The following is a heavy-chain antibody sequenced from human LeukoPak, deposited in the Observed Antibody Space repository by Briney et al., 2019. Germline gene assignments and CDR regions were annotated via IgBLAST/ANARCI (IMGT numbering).Heavy chain of an antibody. CDR1: GFTFSDYY. CDR3: ARSGYDILTGYYNY. CDR2: ISSSSSYT. V-gene: IGHV3-11*06. J-gene: IGHJ4*02. Sequence: GGSLRLFCAASGFTFSDYYMSWSRQAPGKGLEWVSYISSSSSYTNYADSVKGRFTISRDNAKNSLYLQMNSLRAEDTAVYYCARSGYDILTGYYNYWGQGTLVTVSS. D-gene: IGHD3-9*01.